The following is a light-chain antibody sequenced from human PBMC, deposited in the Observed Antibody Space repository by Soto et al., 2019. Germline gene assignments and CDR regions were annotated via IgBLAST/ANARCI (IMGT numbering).Light chain of an antibody. J-gene: IGLJ2*01. V-gene: IGLV1-51*01. Sequence: QPVLTQPPSMSAAPGQKVTISCSGSSSNIGNNFVSWYQQLPGTAPKLLIFDNSQRPSGIPDRFFGSKSGTSATLGITGPQTGDEAVYYCATWDSKLTAVVFGGGTKLTVL. CDR1: SSNIGNNF. CDR2: DNS. CDR3: ATWDSKLTAVV.